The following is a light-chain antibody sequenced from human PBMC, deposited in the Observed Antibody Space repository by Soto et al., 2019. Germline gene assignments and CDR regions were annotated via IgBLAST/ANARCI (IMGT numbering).Light chain of an antibody. Sequence: EIVLTQSPGTLSLSPGERATLSCRASQSVSSSYLAWYQQKPGQAPRLRIDGASSRATGIPDRFSGSGSGTAFTLTISRLEPEDFAEYYFQQYGSSVTFGGVNKVEIK. CDR3: QQYGSSVT. V-gene: IGKV3-20*01. CDR1: QSVSSSY. CDR2: GAS. J-gene: IGKJ4*01.